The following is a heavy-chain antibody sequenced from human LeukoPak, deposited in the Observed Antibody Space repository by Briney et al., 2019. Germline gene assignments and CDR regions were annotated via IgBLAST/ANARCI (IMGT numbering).Heavy chain of an antibody. CDR3: AKTSSGWYPFDY. CDR2: MNTDGSIT. CDR1: GFTFSSYW. D-gene: IGHD6-19*01. J-gene: IGHJ4*02. Sequence: GGSLRLSCVVSGFTFSSYWMHWVRQAPGKGLVWVSRMNTDGSITTYADTVKGRFTISRDNAKNTLYLQMNSLRAEDTAIYYCAKTSSGWYPFDYWGQGTLVTVSS. V-gene: IGHV3-74*01.